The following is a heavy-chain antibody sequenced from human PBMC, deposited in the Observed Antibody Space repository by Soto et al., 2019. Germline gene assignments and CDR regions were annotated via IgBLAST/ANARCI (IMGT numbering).Heavy chain of an antibody. CDR2: ISYDGSNK. CDR1: GFTFSSYG. D-gene: IGHD6-19*01. V-gene: IGHV3-30*18. CDR3: AKDPRGGWSPKSAFDI. J-gene: IGHJ3*02. Sequence: QVQLVESGGGVVQPGRSLRLSCAASGFTFSSYGMHWVRQAPGKGLEWVAVISYDGSNKYYADSVKGRFTISRDNSKNTLYLQMNSLRAEDTAVYYCAKDPRGGWSPKSAFDIWGQGTMVTVSS.